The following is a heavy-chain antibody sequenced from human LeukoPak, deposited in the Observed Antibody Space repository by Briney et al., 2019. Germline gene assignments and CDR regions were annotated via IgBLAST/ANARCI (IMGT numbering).Heavy chain of an antibody. Sequence: GGSLRLSCAASGFTFSSYAMNWVRQAPGKGLEWVSVIIGSGGVTFYAHSMKGRFTISRDNTKNTLYLQMNSLRAEDTAVYFCAVREGASYSGRFDYWGQGTLVTVSS. CDR2: IIGSGGVT. V-gene: IGHV3-23*01. D-gene: IGHD1-26*01. CDR1: GFTFSSYA. CDR3: AVREGASYSGRFDY. J-gene: IGHJ4*02.